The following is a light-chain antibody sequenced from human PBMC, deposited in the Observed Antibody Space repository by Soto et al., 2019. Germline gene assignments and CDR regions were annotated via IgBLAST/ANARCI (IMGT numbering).Light chain of an antibody. CDR3: LLSYTGRLYV. V-gene: IGLV7-46*01. CDR2: DTD. J-gene: IGLJ1*01. CDR1: TGPVTNGHF. Sequence: QTVVTQEPSLTVSPGGTVTLTCGSSTGPVTNGHFPYWFQQKPGQAPRPLIYDTDTKHSWTPPRFSGSLLGDKAALTLSGAQPEDEADYYCLLSYTGRLYVFGPGTKLTVL.